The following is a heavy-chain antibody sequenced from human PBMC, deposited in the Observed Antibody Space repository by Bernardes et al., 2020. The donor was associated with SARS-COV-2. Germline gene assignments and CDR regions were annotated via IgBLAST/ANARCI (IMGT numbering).Heavy chain of an antibody. D-gene: IGHD5-12*01. V-gene: IGHV3-30*18. CDR3: AKDPDGYNLGFDY. Sequence: SLILSCSASGFTFSSYGMHWVRQAPGKGLEWVAVISYDGSNKYYADSVKGRFTISRDNSKNTLYLQMNSLRAEDTAVYYCAKDPDGYNLGFDYWGQGTLVTVSS. J-gene: IGHJ4*02. CDR2: ISYDGSNK. CDR1: GFTFSSYG.